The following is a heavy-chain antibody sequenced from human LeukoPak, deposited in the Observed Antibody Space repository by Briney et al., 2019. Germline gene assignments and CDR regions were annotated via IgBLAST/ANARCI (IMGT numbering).Heavy chain of an antibody. J-gene: IGHJ5*02. CDR2: TYYRSKWYN. CDR1: GDSVSSNSAA. CDR3: AREDSSGWHGGGDWFDP. Sequence: SQTLSLTCAISGDSVSSNSAAWNWIRQSPSRGLEWLGRTYYRSKWYNDYAVSVKSRITINPDTSKNRFSLQLNSVTPEDTAVYYCAREDSSGWHGGGDWFDPWGQGTLVTVSS. D-gene: IGHD6-19*01. V-gene: IGHV6-1*01.